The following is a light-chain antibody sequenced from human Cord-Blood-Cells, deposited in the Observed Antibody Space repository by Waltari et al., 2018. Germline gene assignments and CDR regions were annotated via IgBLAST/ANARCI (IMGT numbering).Light chain of an antibody. CDR1: SSDVGGYNY. Sequence: PGQSITISCTGTSSDVGGYNYVSWYQQHPGKAPKLMIYEVSNRPSGVSNRFPGSKSGNTASLTISGLQAEDEADYYCSSYTSSSTLVFGTGTKVTVL. J-gene: IGLJ1*01. V-gene: IGLV2-14*01. CDR2: EVS. CDR3: SSYTSSSTLV.